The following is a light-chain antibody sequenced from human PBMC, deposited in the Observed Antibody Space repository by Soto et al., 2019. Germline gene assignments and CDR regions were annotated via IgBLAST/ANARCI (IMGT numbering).Light chain of an antibody. CDR1: SSNIGSNT. Sequence: QSVLTQPPSASGTPGQRVTISCSGSSSNIGSNTVNWYQQLPGTAPKLLIYSNNQRPSGVPDRFSGSKSGTSASLAISGLQAEDEADYYCQSYDSSLYVFGTGTKVTVL. V-gene: IGLV1-44*01. CDR2: SNN. CDR3: QSYDSSLYV. J-gene: IGLJ1*01.